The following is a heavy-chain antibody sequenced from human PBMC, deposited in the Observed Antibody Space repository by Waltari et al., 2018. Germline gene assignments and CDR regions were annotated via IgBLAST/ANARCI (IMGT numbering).Heavy chain of an antibody. J-gene: IGHJ1*01. D-gene: IGHD4-17*01. Sequence: QLQLQESGPGLVKPSETLSLTCTVSGGSISTNYNWGWIRQPPGKGLEWMGNMQYRGSTYYNPSRESRVTISLETWKNQFSLRLSSVGAADTAVYFCGRIAFGDEGGYFQYWGQGTLVTVSS. CDR1: GGSISTNYN. CDR3: GRIAFGDEGGYFQY. CDR2: MQYRGST. V-gene: IGHV4-39*01.